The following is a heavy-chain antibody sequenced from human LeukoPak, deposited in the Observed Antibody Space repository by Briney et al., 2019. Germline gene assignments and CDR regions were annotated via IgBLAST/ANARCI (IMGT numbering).Heavy chain of an antibody. D-gene: IGHD3-10*01. Sequence: ASVKVSCKASGYTFTTYDINWVRQATGEGLEWMGWMNPNSGNTGYAQKFQGRVTMTRNTSMSTAYMELNSLRSEDTAVYYCARANYYGSGKKDLDYWGQGTLVTVSS. CDR3: ARANYYGSGKKDLDY. V-gene: IGHV1-8*01. J-gene: IGHJ4*02. CDR1: GYTFTTYD. CDR2: MNPNSGNT.